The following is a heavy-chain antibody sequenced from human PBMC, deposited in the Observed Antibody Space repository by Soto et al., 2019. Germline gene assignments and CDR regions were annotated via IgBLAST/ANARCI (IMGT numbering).Heavy chain of an antibody. J-gene: IGHJ3*02. CDR1: GRSISSSSYY. Sequence: SETLSLTCTVSGRSISSSSYYWGWIRQPPGKGLEWIGSIYYSGSTYYNPSLKSRVTISVDTSKNQFSLKLSSVTAADTAVYYCAREKDIVVVPAAINGAFDIWGQGTMVTVSS. CDR2: IYYSGST. V-gene: IGHV4-39*01. CDR3: AREKDIVVVPAAINGAFDI. D-gene: IGHD2-2*01.